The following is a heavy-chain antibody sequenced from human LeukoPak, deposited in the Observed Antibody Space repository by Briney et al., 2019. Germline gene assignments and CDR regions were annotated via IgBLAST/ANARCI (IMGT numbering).Heavy chain of an antibody. CDR3: ARCATGTTYYYYYMDV. CDR2: ISAYNGNT. Sequence: ASVKVSCKASGGTLTSYVLSWVRQAPGQGLEWMGWISAYNGNTNYAQKLQGRVTMTTDTSTSTAYMELRSLRSDDTAVYYCARCATGTTYYYYYMDVWGKGTTVTVSS. V-gene: IGHV1-18*01. D-gene: IGHD1-1*01. J-gene: IGHJ6*03. CDR1: GGTLTSYV.